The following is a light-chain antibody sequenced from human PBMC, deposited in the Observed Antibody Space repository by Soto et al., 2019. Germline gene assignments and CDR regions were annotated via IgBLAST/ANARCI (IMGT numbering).Light chain of an antibody. CDR3: QSYDSSLSGSRV. CDR2: DNT. Sequence: QSVLTQPPSVSGAPGQRVTISCTGSSSNIGAGYGVHWYQQLPGTAPKLLIYDNTNRPSGVPDRVSGSKSGTSASLAITGLQAEDEADYYCQSYDSSLSGSRVFGGGTKLTVL. J-gene: IGLJ3*02. V-gene: IGLV1-40*01. CDR1: SSNIGAGYG.